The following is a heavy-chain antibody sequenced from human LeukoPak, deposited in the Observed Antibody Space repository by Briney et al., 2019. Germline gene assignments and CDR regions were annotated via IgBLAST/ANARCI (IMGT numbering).Heavy chain of an antibody. D-gene: IGHD6-13*01. V-gene: IGHV4-39*07. CDR3: AIWGAAAGPYFDY. Sequence: SGTLSLTCTVSGCSISSSSYYWGWIRQPPGKGLVWIRSIYYSGSTYYNPSLKSRVTVSVNTSKNQFSLKLSSVTAADTAVYYCAIWGAAAGPYFDYWGEGTLVTVSS. CDR2: IYYSGST. CDR1: GCSISSSSYY. J-gene: IGHJ4*02.